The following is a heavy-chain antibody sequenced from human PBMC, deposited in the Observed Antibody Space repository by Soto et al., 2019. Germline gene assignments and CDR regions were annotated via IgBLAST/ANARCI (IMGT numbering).Heavy chain of an antibody. V-gene: IGHV3-7*05. CDR2: IKQDGSER. D-gene: IGHD2-8*01. CDR3: ARAVSENDY. Sequence: EVQLVEPGGGLVQPGGSLRLSCAASGFTFSNYWMSWVRQAPGKGLEWVANIKQDGSERNYVDSVKGRFTISRDNAKNSLYLQLNSLRAEDTAVYYCARAVSENDYWGQGTLVTVSS. CDR1: GFTFSNYW. J-gene: IGHJ4*02.